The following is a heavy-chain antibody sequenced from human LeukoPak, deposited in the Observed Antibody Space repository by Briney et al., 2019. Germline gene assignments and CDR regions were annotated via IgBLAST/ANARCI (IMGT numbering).Heavy chain of an antibody. CDR1: GFSIGGYW. J-gene: IGHJ4*02. CDR2: IKSDGTWT. V-gene: IGHV3-74*01. D-gene: IGHD5/OR15-5a*01. Sequence: SGGSLRLSCTASGFSIGGYWMHWVRQDPGKGLQWVSRIKSDGTWTTYTDAVRGRFAISRDNGKNTVYLEMNNLRAEDTAVYFCAASVEGAWVSDYWGQGTLVTVSS. CDR3: AASVEGAWVSDY.